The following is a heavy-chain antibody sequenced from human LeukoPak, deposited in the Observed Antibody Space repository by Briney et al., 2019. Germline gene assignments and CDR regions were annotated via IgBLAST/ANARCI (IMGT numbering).Heavy chain of an antibody. CDR1: GFTFSNYV. D-gene: IGHD6-13*01. J-gene: IGHJ4*02. V-gene: IGHV3-21*01. CDR3: ARDSGYTSSWAFDY. Sequence: GGSLRLSCAASGFTFSNYVMNWVRQAPGKGLEWVSSISSSSSYIYYADSVKGRFTISRDNAKNSLYLQMNSLRAEDTAVYYCARDSGYTSSWAFDYWGQGTLVTVSS. CDR2: ISSSSSYI.